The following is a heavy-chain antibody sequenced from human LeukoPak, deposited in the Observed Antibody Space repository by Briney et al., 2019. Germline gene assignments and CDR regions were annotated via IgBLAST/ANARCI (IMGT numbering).Heavy chain of an antibody. CDR1: GFTFSSYA. Sequence: PGGSLRLSCAASGFTFSSYAMHWVRQAPGKGLEWVAVISYDGSNKYYADSVKGRFTISRDNSKNTLYLQMNSLRAEDTAVYYCARDGDTAMVSAFDIWGQGTMVTVSS. CDR2: ISYDGSNK. J-gene: IGHJ3*02. CDR3: ARDGDTAMVSAFDI. D-gene: IGHD5-18*01. V-gene: IGHV3-30-3*01.